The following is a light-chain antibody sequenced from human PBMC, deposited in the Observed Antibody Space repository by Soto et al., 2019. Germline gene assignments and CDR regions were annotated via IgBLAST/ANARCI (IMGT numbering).Light chain of an antibody. CDR1: QSVLYNSNNKNY. V-gene: IGKV4-1*01. CDR2: WAS. J-gene: IGKJ2*01. CDR3: QQYYSVPYT. Sequence: DIVMTQSPDSLAVSLGERATFNCKSSQSVLYNSNNKNYLAWYQQQPGQPPKLLIYWASTRESGVPDRFSGSGSGTDFTLTISSLQAEDVAVYYCQQYYSVPYTFGQGTKLEIK.